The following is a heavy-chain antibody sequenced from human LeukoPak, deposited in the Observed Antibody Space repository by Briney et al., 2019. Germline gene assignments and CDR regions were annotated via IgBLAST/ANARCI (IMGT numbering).Heavy chain of an antibody. D-gene: IGHD3-10*01. Sequence: SETLSLTCTVSGDSISSSNYYWGWIRQPPGKGLEWIAIIYYSGKTYYNPSLKSRVSISVDTSNNQFSLKLSSVSAADTAVHYCARRALGEDWFDPWGQGTLVTVSS. CDR1: GDSISSSNYY. CDR2: IYYSGKT. CDR3: ARRALGEDWFDP. J-gene: IGHJ5*02. V-gene: IGHV4-39*01.